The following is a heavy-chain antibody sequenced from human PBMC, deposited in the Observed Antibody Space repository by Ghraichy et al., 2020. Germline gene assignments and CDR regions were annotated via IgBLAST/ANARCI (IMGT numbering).Heavy chain of an antibody. D-gene: IGHD3-22*01. V-gene: IGHV1-18*04. Sequence: ASVKVSCKASGYTFTSYGISWVRQAPGQGLEWMGWISAYNGNTNYAQKLQGRVTMTTDTSTSTAYMELRSLRSDDTAVYYCARDLFDYYDSSGSFDSWGQGTLVTVSS. CDR1: GYTFTSYG. CDR2: ISAYNGNT. J-gene: IGHJ4*02. CDR3: ARDLFDYYDSSGSFDS.